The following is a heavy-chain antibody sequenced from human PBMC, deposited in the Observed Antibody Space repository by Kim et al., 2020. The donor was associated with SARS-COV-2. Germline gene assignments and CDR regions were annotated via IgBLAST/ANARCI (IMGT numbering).Heavy chain of an antibody. CDR2: INTNTGNS. J-gene: IGHJ5*02. Sequence: ASVKVSCKASGYTFTSYAMNWVRQAPGQGLEWMGWINTNTGNSTDAQGFTGRLVFSLDTSVSTAYLQISSLKAEDTAVYYCARGCVLRYFDWLLSESWFDPWGQGTLVTVSS. V-gene: IGHV7-4-1*02. D-gene: IGHD3-9*01. CDR3: ARGCVLRYFDWLLSESWFDP. CDR1: GYTFTSYA.